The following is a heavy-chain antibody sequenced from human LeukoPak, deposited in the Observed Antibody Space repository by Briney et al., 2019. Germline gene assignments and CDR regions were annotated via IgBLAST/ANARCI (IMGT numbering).Heavy chain of an antibody. J-gene: IGHJ1*01. CDR2: VYYSGST. Sequence: SETLSLTCTVSGGSVSSSSYYWNWIRQSPGKGLEWIGYVYYSGSTNYNPSLKSRVTISIDTSKNQFSLKLSSETAADTAVYYCARDRGYGSGSYYFQHWGQGTLVTVSS. CDR1: GGSVSSSSYY. V-gene: IGHV4-61*01. CDR3: ARDRGYGSGSYYFQH. D-gene: IGHD3-10*01.